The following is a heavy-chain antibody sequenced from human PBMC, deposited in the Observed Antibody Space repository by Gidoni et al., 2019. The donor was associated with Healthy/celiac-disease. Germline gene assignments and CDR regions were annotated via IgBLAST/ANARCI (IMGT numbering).Heavy chain of an antibody. CDR3: AKDPGRDGPTHSSGWRYFDY. D-gene: IGHD6-19*01. CDR1: GFTFSSYA. CDR2: ISGSCGST. J-gene: IGHJ4*02. Sequence: EVQLLESGGGLVQPGGSLRLSCAASGFTFSSYAMSWVRQAPGKGLEWVSAISGSCGSTYYADSVKGRFTISRDNSKNTLYLQMNSLRAEDTAVYYCAKDPGRDGPTHSSGWRYFDYWGQGTLVTVSS. V-gene: IGHV3-23*01.